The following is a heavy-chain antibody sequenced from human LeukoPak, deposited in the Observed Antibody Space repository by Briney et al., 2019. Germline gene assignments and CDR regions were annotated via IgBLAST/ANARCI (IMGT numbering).Heavy chain of an antibody. CDR1: GFTFSSYS. V-gene: IGHV3-21*01. CDR2: ISSSSYI. D-gene: IGHD3-3*01. CDR3: ARDDFWSGYQLYYFDY. J-gene: IGHJ4*02. Sequence: GGSLRLSCAASGFTFSSYSMNWVRQAPGKGLEWVSSISSSSYIYYADSVKGRFTISRDNAKNSLYLQMNSLRAEDTAVYYCARDDFWSGYQLYYFDYWGQGTLVTVSS.